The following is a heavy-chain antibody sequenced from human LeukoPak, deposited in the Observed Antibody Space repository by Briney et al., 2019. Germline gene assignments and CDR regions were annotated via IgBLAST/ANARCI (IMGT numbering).Heavy chain of an antibody. CDR2: FSVRGGRP. CDR1: GFTFSSYG. V-gene: IGHV3-23*01. J-gene: IGHJ4*02. Sequence: GGSLRLSCAASGFTFSSYGMHWVRQAPGKGLEWVSVFSVRGGRPYYADSVKGRFTISRDNSKNTLYLQMNSLRAEDTAVYYCAKGGWLEIWGQGAPVTVSS. CDR3: AKGGWLEI. D-gene: IGHD5-12*01.